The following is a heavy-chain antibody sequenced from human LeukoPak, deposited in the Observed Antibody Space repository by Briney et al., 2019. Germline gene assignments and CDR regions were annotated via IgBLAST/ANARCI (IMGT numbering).Heavy chain of an antibody. CDR3: ARDRSGPFDY. CDR1: GFTFDDYD. J-gene: IGHJ4*02. V-gene: IGHV3-20*04. Sequence: GGSLRLSCAASGFTFDDYDMSWVRQAPGKGLEWVSGINRNGGSTGYADSVKGRFTISRDNAKSSLYLQMNSLRAEDTALYYCARDRSGPFDYWGQGTLVTVSS. CDR2: INRNGGST.